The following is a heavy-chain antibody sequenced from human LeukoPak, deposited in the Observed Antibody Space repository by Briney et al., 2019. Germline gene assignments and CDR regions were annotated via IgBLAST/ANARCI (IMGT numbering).Heavy chain of an antibody. CDR1: GYTFTGYY. CDR3: ARYDYSNLDMAEYFQH. Sequence: ASVKVSCKASGYTFTGYYMHWVRQAPGQGLEWMGWINPNSGGTDYAQKFQGRVTMTRDTSISTAYMELSRLRSDDTAVYYCARYDYSNLDMAEYFQHWGQGTLVTVSS. V-gene: IGHV1-2*02. D-gene: IGHD4-11*01. J-gene: IGHJ1*01. CDR2: INPNSGGT.